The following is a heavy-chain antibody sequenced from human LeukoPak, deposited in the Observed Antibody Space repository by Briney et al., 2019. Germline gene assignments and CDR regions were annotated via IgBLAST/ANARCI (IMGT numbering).Heavy chain of an antibody. D-gene: IGHD3-10*01. V-gene: IGHV1-18*01. CDR1: GYTFTSYG. J-gene: IGHJ5*02. CDR2: ISAYNGNT. CDR3: AKTYYYGSGDNWFDP. Sequence: ASVKVSCKASGYTFTSYGISWVRQAPGQGLEWMGWISAYNGNTNYAQKLQGRVTMTTDTSTSTAYMELRSLRSDDTAVYYCAKTYYYGSGDNWFDPWGQGTLVTVSS.